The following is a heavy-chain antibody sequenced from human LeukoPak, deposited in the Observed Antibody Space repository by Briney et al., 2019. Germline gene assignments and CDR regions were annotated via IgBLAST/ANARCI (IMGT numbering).Heavy chain of an antibody. CDR2: VYSGCET. Sequence: GGSLRLSCAASGFTVSSDYITWVRRAPGKGLEWVSGVYSGCETYYAESVKGRFTVSRDNSNNTVYLQMNSLRAEDTAVYFCARGGLAARPSDFWGQGTLVTVSS. V-gene: IGHV3-66*01. D-gene: IGHD6-6*01. J-gene: IGHJ4*02. CDR1: GFTVSSDY. CDR3: ARGGLAARPSDF.